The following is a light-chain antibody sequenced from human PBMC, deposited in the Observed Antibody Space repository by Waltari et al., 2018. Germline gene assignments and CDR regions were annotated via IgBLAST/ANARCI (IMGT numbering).Light chain of an antibody. CDR2: NDN. CDR1: SSNIGSNT. V-gene: IGLV1-44*01. Sequence: QSVLPPPPSASGTPGQRVSIFCSGSSSNIGSNTVNWYQQPPGTAPKLLISNDNQRPSGVPDRFSGSKSGTSASLAISGLQSEDEADYYCAAWDGSLSAMVFGGGTELTVL. J-gene: IGLJ2*01. CDR3: AAWDGSLSAMV.